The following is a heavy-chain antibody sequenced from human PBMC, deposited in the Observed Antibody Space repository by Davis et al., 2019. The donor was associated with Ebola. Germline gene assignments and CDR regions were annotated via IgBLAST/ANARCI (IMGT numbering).Heavy chain of an antibody. Sequence: PGGSLRLSCAASGFTFSSYGMHWVRQAPGKGLEWVAVIWYDGSNKYYADSVKGRFTISRDNAKNSLYLQMNSLRDEDTAVYYCARDTYDFWSGYSLYYFDYWGQGTLVTVSS. CDR2: IWYDGSNK. V-gene: IGHV3-33*01. D-gene: IGHD3-3*01. CDR1: GFTFSSYG. CDR3: ARDTYDFWSGYSLYYFDY. J-gene: IGHJ4*02.